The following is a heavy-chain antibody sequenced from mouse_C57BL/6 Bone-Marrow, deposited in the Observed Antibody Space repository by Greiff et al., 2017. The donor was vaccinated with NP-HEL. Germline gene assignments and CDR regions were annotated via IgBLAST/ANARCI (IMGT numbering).Heavy chain of an antibody. CDR2: IYPRDGST. CDR1: GYTFTSYD. J-gene: IGHJ3*01. CDR3: ARSGDDYDDAWFAY. D-gene: IGHD2-4*01. V-gene: IGHV1-85*01. Sequence: VKLMESGPELVKPGASVKLSCKASGYTFTSYDINWVKQRPGQGLEWIGWIYPRDGSTKYNEKFKGKATLTVDTSSSTAYMELHSLTSEDSAVYFCARSGDDYDDAWFAYWGQGTLVTVSA.